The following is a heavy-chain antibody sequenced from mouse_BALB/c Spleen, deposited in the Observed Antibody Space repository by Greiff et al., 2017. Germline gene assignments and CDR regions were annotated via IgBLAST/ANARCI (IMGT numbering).Heavy chain of an antibody. J-gene: IGHJ1*01. Sequence: EVKLEESGGGLVKPGGSLKLSCAASGFTFSSYAMSWVRQSPEKRLEWVAEISSGGSYTYYPDTVTGRFTISRDNAKNTLYLEMSSLRSEDTAMYYCAREGGSYYYFDVWGAGTTVTVSS. D-gene: IGHD1-1*01. CDR2: ISSGGSYT. V-gene: IGHV5-9-4*01. CDR1: GFTFSSYA. CDR3: AREGGSYYYFDV.